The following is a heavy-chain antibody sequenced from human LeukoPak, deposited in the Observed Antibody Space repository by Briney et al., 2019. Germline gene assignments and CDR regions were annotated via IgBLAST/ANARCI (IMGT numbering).Heavy chain of an antibody. CDR1: GFSLTSSGVG. D-gene: IGHD6-19*01. Sequence: EPGPTLVKPTQTLTLTCTFSGFSLTSSGVGVGWIRQPPGKALEWVALIYWNDDKRYSPSLNSRLTITKDTSENQVVLKMTSMEAVDTATYFYARSIRNGWCTWGFDYWGQGALVTVSS. CDR2: IYWNDDK. J-gene: IGHJ4*02. CDR3: ARSIRNGWCTWGFDY. V-gene: IGHV2-5*01.